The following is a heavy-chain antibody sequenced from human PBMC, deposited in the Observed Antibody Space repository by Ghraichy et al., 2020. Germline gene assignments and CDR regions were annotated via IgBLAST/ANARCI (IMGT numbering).Heavy chain of an antibody. D-gene: IGHD4-23*01. J-gene: IGHJ4*02. V-gene: IGHV1-18*04. CDR1: GYTFTSHG. CDR3: TRAHPKPDCGGNSGTFEY. CDR2: ISAYDGQT. Sequence: ASVKVSCKASGYTFTSHGISWVRQAPGQGLEWMAWISAYDGQTTYAQKFLGRVTMTTATSTTTAYMELRSLTSDDTAVYYCTRAHPKPDCGGNSGTFEYWGQGILVTVSS.